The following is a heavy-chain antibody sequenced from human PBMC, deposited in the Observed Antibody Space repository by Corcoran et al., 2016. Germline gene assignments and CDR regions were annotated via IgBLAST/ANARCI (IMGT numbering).Heavy chain of an antibody. D-gene: IGHD6-13*01. V-gene: IGHV3-15*01. CDR3: IYAAAGPNY. Sequence: EVQLVESGGGLVKPGESLRLACAASGFLFSSAWMTWIRQAPGKGPEWVARIRSSAAGGRTDYGEAVKGRLSISRDEPTSTLSLQMNSRKTEYTAVYYGIYAAAGPNYWGQGTLVTVSS. CDR1: GFLFSSAW. CDR2: IRSSAAGGRT. J-gene: IGHJ4*02.